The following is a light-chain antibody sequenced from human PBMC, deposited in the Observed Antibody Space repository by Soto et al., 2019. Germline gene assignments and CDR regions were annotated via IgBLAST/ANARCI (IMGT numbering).Light chain of an antibody. CDR2: AAS. J-gene: IGKJ5*01. Sequence: DIQMTQSPSSLSASVGDRVTITCRASQSNSSELNWYQQKPGKNPTLLIYAASSLQSGGPSRISGRLSGTDFTLTISSLQPEDFANYDCQQSYSTPPITFGPGTRLEIK. CDR1: QSNSSE. CDR3: QQSYSTPPIT. V-gene: IGKV1-39*01.